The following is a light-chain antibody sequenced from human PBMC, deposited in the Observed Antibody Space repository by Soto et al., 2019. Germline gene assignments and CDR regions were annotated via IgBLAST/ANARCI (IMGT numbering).Light chain of an antibody. CDR1: QSVSGW. V-gene: IGKV1-5*01. Sequence: TQSPGTLSVSPGERATLSCRASQSVSGWLAWYQQKPGEAPKLLIYDASALPRGVPSRFSGSGSGTEFTLTISSLQPDDFATYYCQHYNSYSEAFGQGTKGDIK. CDR2: DAS. CDR3: QHYNSYSEA. J-gene: IGKJ1*01.